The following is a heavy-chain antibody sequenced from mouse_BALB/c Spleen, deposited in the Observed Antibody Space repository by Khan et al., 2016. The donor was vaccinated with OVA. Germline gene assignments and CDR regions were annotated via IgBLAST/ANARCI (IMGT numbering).Heavy chain of an antibody. CDR2: ISYSGST. CDR3: ARTARIKY. CDR1: GYSITSGYG. D-gene: IGHD1-2*01. V-gene: IGHV3-2*02. Sequence: VQLKESGPGLVKPSQSLSLTCTVTGYSITSGYGWNWIRQFPGNKLEWMGYISYSGSTNYNPSLKSRTSITRDTSKNPFFLKLNSVTTEDTATYYCARTARIKYWGQGTTLTVSS. J-gene: IGHJ2*01.